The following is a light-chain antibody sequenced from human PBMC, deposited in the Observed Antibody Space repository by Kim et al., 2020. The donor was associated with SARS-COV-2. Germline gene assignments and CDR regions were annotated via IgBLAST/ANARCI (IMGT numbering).Light chain of an antibody. CDR2: KVS. V-gene: IGKV2-30*02. CDR1: QSLVHSDGNTY. J-gene: IGKJ4*01. CDR3: MQGTHWPPIT. Sequence: DVVMTQSPLSLPVTLGQPASISCRSSQSLVHSDGNTYLNWFQQRPGQSPRRLIYKVSNRDSGVPDRFSGSGSGTDFTLKISRVEAEDVGVDYCMQGTHWPPITFGGGTKVDIK.